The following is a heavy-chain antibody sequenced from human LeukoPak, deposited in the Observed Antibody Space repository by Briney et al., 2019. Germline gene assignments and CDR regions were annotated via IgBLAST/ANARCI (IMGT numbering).Heavy chain of an antibody. CDR1: GGSVSSGSYY. CDR3: ARALEVPAAI. CDR2: IYTTGST. J-gene: IGHJ4*02. Sequence: SQTLSLTRTVSGGSVSSGSYYWSWIRQSAGKGLEWIGRIYTTGSTNYNPSLKSRLSISIDTSRNHFSLKLSSVTAADTAVYYCARALEVPAAIWGQGTLVTASS. V-gene: IGHV4-61*02. D-gene: IGHD2-2*02.